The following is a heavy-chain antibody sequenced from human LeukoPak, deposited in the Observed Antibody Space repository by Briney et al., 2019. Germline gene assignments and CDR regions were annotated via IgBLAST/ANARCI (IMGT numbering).Heavy chain of an antibody. V-gene: IGHV4-30-4*01. CDR2: IYYSGST. Sequence: SQTLSLTCTVSGGSISSGDYYWSWIRQPPGKGLEWIGYIYYSGSTYYNPSLKSRVTISVDTSKNQFSLKLSSVTAADTAVYYCARIGYDFWSGYNWFDPWGQGTLVTVSS. CDR1: GGSISSGDYY. CDR3: ARIGYDFWSGYNWFDP. J-gene: IGHJ5*02. D-gene: IGHD3-3*01.